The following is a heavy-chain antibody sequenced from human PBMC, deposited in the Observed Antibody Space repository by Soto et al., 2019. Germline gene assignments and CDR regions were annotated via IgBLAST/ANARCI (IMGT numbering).Heavy chain of an antibody. D-gene: IGHD2-15*01. V-gene: IGHV4-30-2*01. Sequence: TLSLTCAVSGGSIISGGYSWSWIRQPPGKGLEWIGYIYSGTTHYNPSLESRVTIAMDRSKNQVSLSLKSVTAADTAVYYCAREDSGAFFDFWGQGTLVTV. CDR3: AREDSGAFFDF. J-gene: IGHJ4*02. CDR1: GGSIISGGYS. CDR2: IYSGTT.